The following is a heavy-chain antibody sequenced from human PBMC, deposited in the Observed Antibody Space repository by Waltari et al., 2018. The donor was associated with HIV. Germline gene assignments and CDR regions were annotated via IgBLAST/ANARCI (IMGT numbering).Heavy chain of an antibody. V-gene: IGHV3-21*04. J-gene: IGHJ4*02. D-gene: IGHD3-10*01. CDR2: IRRGSNEK. CDR1: GFQFSHYS. CDR3: VRDDPGYGPIDY. Sequence: LVESGGGVVKAGGSLRLICEASGFQFSHYSLNWVRQSPVRGLEWVASIRRGSNEKNYVDSVRGRFVISRDKSKSSVYLEMDSLREEDTARYFCVRDDPGYGPIDYWGQGTLVIV.